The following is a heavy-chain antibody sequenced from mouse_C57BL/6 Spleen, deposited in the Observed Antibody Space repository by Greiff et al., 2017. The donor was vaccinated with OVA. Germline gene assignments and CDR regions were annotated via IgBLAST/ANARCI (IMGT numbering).Heavy chain of an antibody. CDR2: INPNNGGT. V-gene: IGHV1-22*01. J-gene: IGHJ3*01. CDR3: ARERDPAWFAY. Sequence: EVQLQQSGPELVKPGASVKMSCKASGYTFTDYNMHWVKQSPGKSLEWIGYINPNNGGTSYNQKFKGKATLTVNKSSSTSYMELRSLTSEDSAVYDCARERDPAWFAYWGQGTLVTVSA. D-gene: IGHD3-3*01. CDR1: GYTFTDYN.